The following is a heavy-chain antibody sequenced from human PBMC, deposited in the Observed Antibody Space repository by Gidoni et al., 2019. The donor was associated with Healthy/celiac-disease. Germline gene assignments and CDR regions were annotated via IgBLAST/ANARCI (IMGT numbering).Heavy chain of an antibody. CDR2: IYHSGST. D-gene: IGHD3-3*01. V-gene: IGHV4-4*02. CDR3: ARVLTITIFGVVTEYPSLFDP. J-gene: IGHJ5*02. Sequence: QVQLQESGPGLVKPSGTLSLTCAVSGGSISSSNWWGWVRQPPGKGLEWIGEIYHSGSTNYNPSLKSRVTISVDKSKNQFSLKLSSVTAADTAVYYCARVLTITIFGVVTEYPSLFDPWGQGTLVTVSS. CDR1: GGSISSSNW.